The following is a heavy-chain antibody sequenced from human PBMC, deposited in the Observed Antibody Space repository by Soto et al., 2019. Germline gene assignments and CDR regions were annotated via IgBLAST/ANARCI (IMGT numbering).Heavy chain of an antibody. CDR2: IYYSGST. V-gene: IGHV4-30-4*01. D-gene: IGHD2-8*01. Sequence: SETLSLTCTVSGGSISSGDYYWSWIRQPPGKGLEWIGYIYYSGSTYYNPSLKSRVTISVDTSKNQFSLKLSSVTAADTAVYYCAREGYCTNGVCYGGPIDYWGQGTLVTVS. CDR1: GGSISSGDYY. J-gene: IGHJ4*02. CDR3: AREGYCTNGVCYGGPIDY.